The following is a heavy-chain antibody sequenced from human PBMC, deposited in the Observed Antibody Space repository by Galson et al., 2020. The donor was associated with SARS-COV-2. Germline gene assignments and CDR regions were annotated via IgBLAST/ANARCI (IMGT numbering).Heavy chain of an antibody. Sequence: GGSLRLSCAASGFTFSSYAMNWVSQPPGKGLEWVSTLSGSGFSPYYTDSVKGRFTISGDNSKNTAYLQMNSLRAEDTAVYSCAKDLLEVRAFYAMDVWGQGTTVTVSS. V-gene: IGHV3-23*01. CDR2: LSGSGFSP. CDR3: AKDLLEVRAFYAMDV. J-gene: IGHJ6*02. CDR1: GFTFSSYA.